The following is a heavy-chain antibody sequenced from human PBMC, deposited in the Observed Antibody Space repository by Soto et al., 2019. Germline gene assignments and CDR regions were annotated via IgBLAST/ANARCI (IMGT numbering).Heavy chain of an antibody. Sequence: ASVKVSCKASGYTFTSYGISWVRQAPGQGLEWMGWISAYNGNTNYAQKLQGRVTMTTDTSTSTAYMELRSLRSDDTAVYYCARHKTHYGDYTVDYWGQGTLVTVSS. J-gene: IGHJ4*02. CDR2: ISAYNGNT. D-gene: IGHD4-17*01. V-gene: IGHV1-18*04. CDR3: ARHKTHYGDYTVDY. CDR1: GYTFTSYG.